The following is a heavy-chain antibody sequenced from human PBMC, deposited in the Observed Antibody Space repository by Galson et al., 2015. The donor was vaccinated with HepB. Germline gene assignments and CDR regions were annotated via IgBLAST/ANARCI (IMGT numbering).Heavy chain of an antibody. CDR3: VGGWFGDLEGRYYGVVV. Sequence: SLRLSCAASGFTFSSYWISCVRHAPGKWHAWMTNMRQDGSEKHYGTSVKGRFTISRDNAKHSLYLQMNSLRAEDTAVYYCVGGWFGDLEGRYYGVVVWGQGTTVTVSS. J-gene: IGHJ6*02. V-gene: IGHV3-7*05. D-gene: IGHD3-10*01. CDR1: GFTFSSYW. CDR2: MRQDGSEK.